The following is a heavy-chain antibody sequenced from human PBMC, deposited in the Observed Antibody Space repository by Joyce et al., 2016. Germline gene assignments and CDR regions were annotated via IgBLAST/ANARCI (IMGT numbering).Heavy chain of an antibody. CDR1: GGTFDSYT. Sequence: QVQLVQSGAEVKKPGSSVKVSCKASGGTFDSYTITWVRQAPGQGLEWMGGFIPLFGTAIYAQKFEDRVTITADKSATRAYMDLSSLRSEDTAIYYCARGWSAKQLVRTALGYWGQGTLVTVSS. D-gene: IGHD6-6*01. CDR2: FIPLFGTA. V-gene: IGHV1-69*06. CDR3: ARGWSAKQLVRTALGY. J-gene: IGHJ4*02.